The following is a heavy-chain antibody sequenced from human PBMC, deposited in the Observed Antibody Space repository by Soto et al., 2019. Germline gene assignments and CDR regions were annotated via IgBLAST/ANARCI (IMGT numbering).Heavy chain of an antibody. D-gene: IGHD4-4*01. V-gene: IGHV3-23*01. CDR1: GFTFSSYA. Sequence: GGSLRLSCAASGFTFSSYAMSWVRQAPGKGLEWVSAISGIGGSTYYADSVKGRFTISRDNSKNTLYLQMNSLRAEDTAVYYCAKEFGSLYYSNYRYYYYYMDVWGKGTTVTVSS. J-gene: IGHJ6*03. CDR2: ISGIGGST. CDR3: AKEFGSLYYSNYRYYYYYMDV.